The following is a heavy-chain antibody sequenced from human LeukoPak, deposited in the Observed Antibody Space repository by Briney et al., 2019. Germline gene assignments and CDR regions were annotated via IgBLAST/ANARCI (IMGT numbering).Heavy chain of an antibody. J-gene: IGHJ4*02. D-gene: IGHD6-19*01. V-gene: IGHV3-23*01. Sequence: GGSLRLSCAASGFTFSNYGLSWVRQAPGKGLEWVSAIRGSGGSTYYADSVKGRFIISRDNSKTTLYLQMNSLRAEDTAVYYCAKRVKITVAAYYFDYWGQGTLVTVSS. CDR3: AKRVKITVAAYYFDY. CDR2: IRGSGGST. CDR1: GFTFSNYG.